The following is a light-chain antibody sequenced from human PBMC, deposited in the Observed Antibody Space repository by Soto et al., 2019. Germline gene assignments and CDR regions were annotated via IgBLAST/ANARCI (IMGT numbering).Light chain of an antibody. CDR3: QSYGSSLSVVV. CDR1: SSNIGAGYD. CDR2: ANS. J-gene: IGLJ2*01. Sequence: QSVLTQPPSVSGAPGQRVTISCTGSSSNIGAGYDVQWYQQLPGTAPKLLIFANSDRPSGVPDRFSGSKSGTSASLAITGLQAEDEADYYCQSYGSSLSVVVFGGGTKLTVL. V-gene: IGLV1-40*01.